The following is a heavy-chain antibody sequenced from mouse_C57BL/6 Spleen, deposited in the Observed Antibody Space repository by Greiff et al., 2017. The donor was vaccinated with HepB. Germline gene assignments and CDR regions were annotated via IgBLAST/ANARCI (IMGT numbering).Heavy chain of an antibody. CDR1: GFNIKDDY. CDR2: IDPENGDT. D-gene: IGHD1-1*01. J-gene: IGHJ4*01. Sequence: EVQLVESGAELVRPGASVKLSCTASGFNIKDDYMHWVKQRPEQGLEWIGWIDPENGDTEYASKFQGKTTITADTSANPAYLQLSSLTSEDTAVYYCTTTHYYGSSYPDAMDYWGQGTSVTVSS. V-gene: IGHV14-4*01. CDR3: TTTHYYGSSYPDAMDY.